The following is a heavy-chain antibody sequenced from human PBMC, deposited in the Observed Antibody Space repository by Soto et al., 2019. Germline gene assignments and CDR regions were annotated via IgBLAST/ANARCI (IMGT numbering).Heavy chain of an antibody. V-gene: IGHV4-31*03. CDR3: ARELFYYDLYSYDNDDFGI. CDR1: GGSISSGDYY. D-gene: IGHD3-16*01. J-gene: IGHJ4*03. CDR2: IYYNGNT. Sequence: PSETLSLTCTVSGGSISSGDYYWSWIRQLPGKDLEWIAYIYYNGNTYYTPSLKSRATISLDTSRNQFFLNLNSVTAADTAVYFCARELFYYDLYSYDNDDFGICGPGTLGT.